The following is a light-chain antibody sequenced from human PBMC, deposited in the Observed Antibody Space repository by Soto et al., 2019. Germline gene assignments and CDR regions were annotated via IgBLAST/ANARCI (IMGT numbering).Light chain of an antibody. Sequence: QSALTQPPSASGSPGQSVTISCTGTSSDVGGYNSVSWYQQHPGKAPKLMIYEVSKRPSVVPDRFSGSKSGNTASLTVSGLQAEYEADYYCSSYAGSNNLVFGGGTKLTVL. CDR3: SSYAGSNNLV. J-gene: IGLJ2*01. V-gene: IGLV2-8*01. CDR2: EVS. CDR1: SSDVGGYNS.